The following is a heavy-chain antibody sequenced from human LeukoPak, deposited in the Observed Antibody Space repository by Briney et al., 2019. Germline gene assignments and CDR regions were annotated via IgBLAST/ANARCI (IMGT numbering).Heavy chain of an antibody. CDR3: AKDRLYCSSTSCYTVVWIFDY. D-gene: IGHD2-2*02. J-gene: IGHJ4*02. V-gene: IGHV1-8*01. CDR2: MNPNSGNT. Sequence: ASVKVSCKASGHTFTSYDINWVRQATGQGLEWMGWMNPNSGNTGYAQKFQGRVTMTRNTSISTAYMELSSLRSEDTAVYYCAKDRLYCSSTSCYTVVWIFDYWGQGTLVTVSS. CDR1: GHTFTSYD.